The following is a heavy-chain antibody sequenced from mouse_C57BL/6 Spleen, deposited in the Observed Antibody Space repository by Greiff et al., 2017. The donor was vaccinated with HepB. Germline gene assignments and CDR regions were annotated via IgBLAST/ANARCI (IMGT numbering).Heavy chain of an antibody. Sequence: DVQLQESGPGLVKPSQLLSLTCTVTGYSITSGYGWNWIRQFPGNKLEWMGYISYSGSTNYNPSLKSRISITRDTSKNQFFLHLNSVTTEDTATYYCARTARIKYWGQGTTLTVSS. D-gene: IGHD1-2*01. CDR1: GYSITSGYG. CDR3: ARTARIKY. J-gene: IGHJ2*01. V-gene: IGHV3-2*02. CDR2: ISYSGST.